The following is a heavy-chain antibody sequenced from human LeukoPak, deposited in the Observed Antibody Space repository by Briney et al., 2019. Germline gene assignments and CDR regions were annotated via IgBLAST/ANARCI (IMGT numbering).Heavy chain of an antibody. CDR2: IYYSGNT. J-gene: IGHJ4*02. D-gene: IGHD6-19*01. CDR1: VGSISSSSYY. Sequence: SETLSLTCTVSVGSISSSSYYWGWIRQPPGKGLEWIGSIYYSGNTYYNPSLKSRVTISVDTSKNLFSLKLRSVTAADTAVYYCARSSGWYEVYFGYWGQGTLVTVSS. CDR3: ARSSGWYEVYFGY. V-gene: IGHV4-39*01.